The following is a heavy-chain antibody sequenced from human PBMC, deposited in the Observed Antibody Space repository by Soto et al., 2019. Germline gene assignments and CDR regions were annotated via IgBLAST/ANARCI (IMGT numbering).Heavy chain of an antibody. J-gene: IGHJ1*01. CDR2: IYYSGNT. Sequence: SATLSLTCTVSGGSISSSSYYWGWIRQPPGKGLEWIGSIYYSGNTSYNPSLKSRVTISVDTSKNHFSLKLSSVTAADTAVYYCAAQGSDSSGYYEYFQYWGQGTLVTVSS. CDR3: AAQGSDSSGYYEYFQY. V-gene: IGHV4-39*01. D-gene: IGHD3-22*01. CDR1: GGSISSSSYY.